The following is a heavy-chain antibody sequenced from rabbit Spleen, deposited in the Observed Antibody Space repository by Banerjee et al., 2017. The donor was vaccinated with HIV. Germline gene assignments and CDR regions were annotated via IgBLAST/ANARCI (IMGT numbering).Heavy chain of an antibody. Sequence: QLVESRGGLVTPGGSLKLSCKASGFDFSGYYMSWVRQAPGKGLEWIGYIDPVFGSTYYAIWVNGRFTISSDNAQNTLYLQLSSLTAADTATYFCVRDQAGDGDYGPYYLNLWGPGTLVTVS. CDR3: VRDQAGDGDYGPYYLNL. CDR2: IDPVFGST. J-gene: IGHJ4*01. V-gene: IGHV1S7*01. D-gene: IGHD2-1*01. CDR1: GFDFSGYY.